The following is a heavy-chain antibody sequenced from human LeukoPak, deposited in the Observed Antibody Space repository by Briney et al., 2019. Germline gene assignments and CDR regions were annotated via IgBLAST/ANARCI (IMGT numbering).Heavy chain of an antibody. V-gene: IGHV4-39*07. D-gene: IGHD6-13*01. CDR3: ASAPGIAAAGLTCGPEN. CDR2: INHSGST. J-gene: IGHJ4*02. Sequence: SETLSLTCIVSGGSINSGTSYWSWIRQPPGKGLEWIGEINHSGSTNYNPSLKSRVTISVDTSKNQFSLKLSSVTAADTAVYYCASAPGIAAAGLTCGPENWGQGTLVTVSS. CDR1: GGSINSGTSY.